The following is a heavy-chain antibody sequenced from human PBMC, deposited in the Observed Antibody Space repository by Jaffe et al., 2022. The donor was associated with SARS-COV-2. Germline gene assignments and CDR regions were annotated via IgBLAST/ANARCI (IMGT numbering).Heavy chain of an antibody. CDR3: ARTEYDIWSGYLSFDS. D-gene: IGHD3-3*01. V-gene: IGHV3-7*01. J-gene: IGHJ4*02. CDR1: GFTFSNFW. CDR2: IKADGSEK. Sequence: EVHLVESGGGLVQPGGSLRLSCAASGFTFSNFWMSWVRQAPEKGLEWVANIKADGSEKHHVDSVKGRFTISRDNAENSLYLQMNSLRAEDTAIYFCARTEYDIWSGYLSFDSWGQGVLVTVSS.